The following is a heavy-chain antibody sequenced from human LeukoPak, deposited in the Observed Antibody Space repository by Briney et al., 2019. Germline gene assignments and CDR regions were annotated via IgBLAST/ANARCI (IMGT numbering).Heavy chain of an antibody. CDR2: IYPGDSDT. V-gene: IGHV5-51*01. J-gene: IGHJ4*02. CDR3: ARSQPYYYDSSGLFDY. D-gene: IGHD3-22*01. Sequence: GESLKISCKGSGYSFTSYWIGWVRQMPGKGLEWMGIIYPGDSDTRYSPSFQGQVTISADKSISAAYLQWSSLKASDTAMYYCARSQPYYYDSSGLFDYWGQGTLVTVSS. CDR1: GYSFTSYW.